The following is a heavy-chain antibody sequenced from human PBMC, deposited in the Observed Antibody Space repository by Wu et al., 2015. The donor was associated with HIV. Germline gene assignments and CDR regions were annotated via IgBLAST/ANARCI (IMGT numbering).Heavy chain of an antibody. Sequence: QVQLVQSGAEVKKPGSSVKVSCKASGGTFSSYAISWVRQAPGQGLEWMGRIIPIFGTANYAQKFQGRVTITADESTSTAYMELSSLRSEDTAVYYCARASQAYYYDSSGYSDAFDIWGQGTMVTVSS. CDR3: ARASQAYYYDSSGYSDAFDI. V-gene: IGHV1-69*13. D-gene: IGHD3-22*01. CDR1: GGTFSSYA. J-gene: IGHJ3*02. CDR2: IIPIFGTA.